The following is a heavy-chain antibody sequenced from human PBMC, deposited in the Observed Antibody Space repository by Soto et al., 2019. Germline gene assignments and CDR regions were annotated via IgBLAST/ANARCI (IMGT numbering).Heavy chain of an antibody. CDR1: GFTFSSYG. D-gene: IGHD2-15*01. CDR3: AKWTRGRLSVVVVAATLPYAFDI. CDR2: ISGSDGST. Sequence: GSLRLSCAASGFTFSSYGMNWVRQAPGKGLEWVSSISGSDGSTYYADSVKGRFTISRDNSKNTLYLQMNSLRAEDTAVYYCAKWTRGRLSVVVVAATLPYAFDIWGQGTMVTVSS. J-gene: IGHJ3*02. V-gene: IGHV3-23*01.